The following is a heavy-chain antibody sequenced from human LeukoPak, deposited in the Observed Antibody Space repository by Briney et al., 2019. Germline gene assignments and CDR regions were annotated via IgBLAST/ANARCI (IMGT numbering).Heavy chain of an antibody. D-gene: IGHD3-22*01. CDR3: AKGARHGYYDSSGYLNYYYYYMDV. CDR2: ISGSGGST. Sequence: GGSLRLSCAASGFTFSSYAMSWVRQAPGKGLEWVSAISGSGGSTYYADSGKGRFTISRDNSKNTLYLQMNSLRAEDTAVYYCAKGARHGYYDSSGYLNYYYYYMDVWGKGTTVTVSS. J-gene: IGHJ6*03. V-gene: IGHV3-23*01. CDR1: GFTFSSYA.